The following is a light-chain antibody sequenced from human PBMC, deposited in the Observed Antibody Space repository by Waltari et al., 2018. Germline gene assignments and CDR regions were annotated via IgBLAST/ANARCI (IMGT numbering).Light chain of an antibody. CDR1: SICSHR. J-gene: IGLJ1*01. V-gene: IGLV3-21*02. Sequence: SDVLTQARSVSVAPGQTATITCRGDSICSHRGHWYQQRPGQAPVVVVYADAYRASGIPGRISGSGSGNAATLTISRVQPGDEADYYCQVWDSSRDHPVFGPGTRVTVL. CDR3: QVWDSSRDHPV. CDR2: ADA.